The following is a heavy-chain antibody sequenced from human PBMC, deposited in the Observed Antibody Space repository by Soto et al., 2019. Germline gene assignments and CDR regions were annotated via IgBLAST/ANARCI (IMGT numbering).Heavy chain of an antibody. CDR3: AREFYYDSSGYYRLFDY. CDR1: GFTFSSYA. CDR2: ISYDGSNK. V-gene: IGHV3-30-3*01. J-gene: IGHJ4*02. Sequence: GESLKISCAASGFTFSSYAMHWVRQAPGKGLEWVAVISYDGSNKYYADSVKGRFTISRDNSKNTLYLQMNSLRAEDTAVYYCAREFYYDSSGYYRLFDYWGQGTLVTVSS. D-gene: IGHD3-22*01.